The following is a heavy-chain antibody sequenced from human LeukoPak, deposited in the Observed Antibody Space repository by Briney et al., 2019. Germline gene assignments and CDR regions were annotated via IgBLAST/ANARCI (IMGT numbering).Heavy chain of an antibody. Sequence: GGSLRLSCLASGFTFYTYAMSWVRQAPGKGLEWVSAISGSGGSTYYADSVKGRFTISRDNSKNTLYLQMNSLRAEDTAVYYCAKVYGDYLFNDYWGQGTLSPSPQ. D-gene: IGHD4-17*01. CDR1: GFTFYTYA. J-gene: IGHJ4*02. CDR3: AKVYGDYLFNDY. CDR2: ISGSGGST. V-gene: IGHV3-23*01.